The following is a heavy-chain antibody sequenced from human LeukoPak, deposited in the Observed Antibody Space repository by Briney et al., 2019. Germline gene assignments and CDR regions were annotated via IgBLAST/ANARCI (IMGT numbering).Heavy chain of an antibody. CDR2: IIPIFGTA. J-gene: IGHJ6*04. D-gene: IGHD5-12*01. Sequence: SVKVSCKASGGTFSSYAISWVRQSPGQGLEWMGGIIPIFGTANYAQKFQGRVTITADESTSTAYMELSSLRSEDTAVYYCARGVPGGATIHYYYGMDVWGKGTTVTVSS. CDR3: ARGVPGGATIHYYYGMDV. CDR1: GGTFSSYA. V-gene: IGHV1-69*01.